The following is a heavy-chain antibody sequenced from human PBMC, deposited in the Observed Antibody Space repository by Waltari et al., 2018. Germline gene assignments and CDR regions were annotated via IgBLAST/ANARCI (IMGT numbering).Heavy chain of an antibody. V-gene: IGHV3-21*01. CDR3: ARDPAITAPSDY. CDR2: ISGSSTYI. J-gene: IGHJ4*02. CDR1: GFTFSSYS. Sequence: EVQLVESGGGLVKPGGSLRLSCAASGFTFSSYSRNWVRQAPGKGLEWVSSISGSSTYIYYADSVKGRFTISRDNAKKSLYLQMNSLRAEDTAVYYCARDPAITAPSDYWGQGTLVTVSS. D-gene: IGHD1-20*01.